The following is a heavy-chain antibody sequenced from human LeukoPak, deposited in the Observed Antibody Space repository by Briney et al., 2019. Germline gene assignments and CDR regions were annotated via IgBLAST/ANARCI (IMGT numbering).Heavy chain of an antibody. CDR3: ARGHSREWRDFDC. CDR2: IRKKVNGYTT. D-gene: IGHD6-13*01. CDR1: GFAFSDHY. V-gene: IGHV3-72*01. Sequence: TGGSLRLSCVASGFAFSDHYMDWVRQAPGKGLEWVARIRKKVNGYTTEYATSVKGRFSISRGDSENSLYLQMSSLRVDDTAVYYCARGHSREWRDFDCWGQGTLVTVSS. J-gene: IGHJ4*02.